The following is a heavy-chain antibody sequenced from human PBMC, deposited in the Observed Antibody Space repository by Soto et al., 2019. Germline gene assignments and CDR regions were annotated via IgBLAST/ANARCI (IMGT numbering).Heavy chain of an antibody. CDR1: GYTFTSYD. J-gene: IGHJ6*03. CDR2: MNPNSGNT. V-gene: IGHV1-8*01. D-gene: IGHD3-9*01. Sequence: ASVKVSCKASGYTFTSYDINWVRQATGQGLEWMGWMNPNSGNTGYAQKFQGRVTMTRNTSISTAYMELSSLRSEDTAVYYCARRPSSLPGYLHYYYMDVWGKGTSVTVSS. CDR3: ARRPSSLPGYLHYYYMDV.